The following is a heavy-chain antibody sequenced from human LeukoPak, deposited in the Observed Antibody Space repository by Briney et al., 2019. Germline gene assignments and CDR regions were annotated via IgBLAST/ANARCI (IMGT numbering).Heavy chain of an antibody. Sequence: SQTLSLTCTVSGYAIISGGFSWNCIRQPPGKGLEWIGCIYDRGPAHYNPSLKSRFTISVDRPKNQFFLNVTSLTAADTAVYYCARSRQASGLFSSWGQGTLVVVSS. V-gene: IGHV4-30-2*01. CDR3: ARSRQASGLFSS. CDR1: GYAIISGGFS. J-gene: IGHJ5*02. D-gene: IGHD3-10*01. CDR2: IYDRGPA.